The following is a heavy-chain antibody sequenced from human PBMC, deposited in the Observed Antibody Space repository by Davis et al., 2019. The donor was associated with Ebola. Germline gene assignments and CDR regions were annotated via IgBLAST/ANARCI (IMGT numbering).Heavy chain of an antibody. Sequence: ASVKVSCKASGYTFTSYGISWVRQAPGQGLEWMGWISAYNGNTNYAQKLQGRVTMTTDTSTSTAYMELRSLRSDDTAVYYCAREVSGIAAAGSNWFDPWGQGTLVTVSS. J-gene: IGHJ5*02. CDR2: ISAYNGNT. D-gene: IGHD6-13*01. CDR3: AREVSGIAAAGSNWFDP. V-gene: IGHV1-18*01. CDR1: GYTFTSYG.